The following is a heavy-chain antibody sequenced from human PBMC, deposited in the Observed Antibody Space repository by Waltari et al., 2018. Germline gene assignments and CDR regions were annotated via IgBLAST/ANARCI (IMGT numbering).Heavy chain of an antibody. CDR1: GGSISSYY. D-gene: IGHD1-26*01. CDR3: ARGGIVGATRAFDI. J-gene: IGHJ3*02. CDR2: IYYSGST. Sequence: QVQLQESGPGLVKPSETLSLTCTVSGGSISSYYWSWIRQPPGKGLEWIGYIYYSGSTNYNPSLKSRVTISVDTSKNQFSLKLSSVTAADTAVYYCARGGIVGATRAFDIWGQGTMVTVSS. V-gene: IGHV4-59*01.